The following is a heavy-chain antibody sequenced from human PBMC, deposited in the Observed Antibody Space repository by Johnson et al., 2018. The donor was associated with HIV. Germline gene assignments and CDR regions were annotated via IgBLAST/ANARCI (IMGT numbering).Heavy chain of an antibody. Sequence: VQLVESGGAVVQPGRSLRVSCAASGFTFRSYAMHWVRQAPGKGLEWVAVITYDGRNKYYADSVKGRFTISRDNSKNTLYLQMNSLKTEDTAVYYCTTDRGWIYSGNDYGVFDIWGQGTMVTVSS. D-gene: IGHD5-12*01. CDR2: ITYDGRNK. V-gene: IGHV3-30*04. CDR3: TTDRGWIYSGNDYGVFDI. J-gene: IGHJ3*02. CDR1: GFTFRSYA.